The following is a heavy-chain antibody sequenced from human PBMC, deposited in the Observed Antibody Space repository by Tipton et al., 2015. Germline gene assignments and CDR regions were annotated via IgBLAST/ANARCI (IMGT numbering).Heavy chain of an antibody. D-gene: IGHD2-2*02. Sequence: SLRLSCAASGFSVSRNYMSWVRQAPGMGLAWVSAISGAGGSTYYADSVKGRFTISRDNSKSTLYLQMNSLRAEDTAVYYCATSSGPICSSTNCYSGHWGQGTLVTVSS. CDR3: ATSSGPICSSTNCYSGH. V-gene: IGHV3-23*01. CDR2: ISGAGGST. J-gene: IGHJ4*02. CDR1: GFSVSRNY.